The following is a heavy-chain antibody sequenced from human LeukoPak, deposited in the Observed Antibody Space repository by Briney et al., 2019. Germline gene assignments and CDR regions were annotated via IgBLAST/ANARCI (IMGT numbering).Heavy chain of an antibody. CDR1: GYTFTSYG. V-gene: IGHV1-18*01. CDR3: ARDPGYVITGTTGMAFDI. J-gene: IGHJ3*02. CDR2: ISAYNGNT. Sequence: GASVKVSCKASGYTFTSYGISWVRQAPGQGLEWMGWISAYNGNTNYAQKLQGRVTMTTDTSTSTAYMELRSLRSDDTAVYYCARDPGYVITGTTGMAFDIWGQGTMVTVSS. D-gene: IGHD1/OR15-1a*01.